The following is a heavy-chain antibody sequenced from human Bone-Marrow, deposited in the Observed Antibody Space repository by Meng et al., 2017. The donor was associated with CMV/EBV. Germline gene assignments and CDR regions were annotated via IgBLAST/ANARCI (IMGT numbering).Heavy chain of an antibody. CDR3: AADRYCSSTSCYLTFDY. J-gene: IGHJ4*02. CDR1: GGTFSSYA. CDR2: IIPIFGTA. V-gene: IGHV1-69*05. Sequence: SVKVSCKASGGTFSSYAISWVRQAPGQGLEWMGGIIPIFGTANYAQKFQGRVTITTDESTSTAYMELSSLRSEDTAVYYCAADRYCSSTSCYLTFDYWGQGTLVTVSS. D-gene: IGHD2-2*01.